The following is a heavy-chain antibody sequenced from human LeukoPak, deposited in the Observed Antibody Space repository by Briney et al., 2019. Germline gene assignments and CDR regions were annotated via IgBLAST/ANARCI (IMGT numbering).Heavy chain of an antibody. CDR2: IYYSGST. V-gene: IGHV4-31*03. Sequence: PSETLSLTCTVSGGSISSGGYYWSWIRHHPGKGLEWIGYIYYSGSTYYNPSLKSRVTISVDTSKNQFSLKLSSVTAADTAVYYCARGRGRSSYYYGMDVWGQGTLVTVSS. CDR3: ARGRGRSSYYYGMDV. CDR1: GGSISSGGYY. J-gene: IGHJ6*02. D-gene: IGHD6-6*01.